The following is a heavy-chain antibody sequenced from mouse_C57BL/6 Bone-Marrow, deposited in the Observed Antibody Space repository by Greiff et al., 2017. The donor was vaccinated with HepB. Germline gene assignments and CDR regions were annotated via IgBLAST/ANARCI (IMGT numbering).Heavy chain of an antibody. V-gene: IGHV1-76*01. CDR1: GYTFTDYY. Sequence: QVQLQQSGAELVRPGASVKLSCKASGYTFTDYYINWVKQRPGQGLELIARIYPGSGNTYYNEKFKGKATLTAEKSSSTAYMQLSSLTSEDSAVYFCARNYGYWGQGTTLTVSS. J-gene: IGHJ2*01. CDR2: IYPGSGNT. D-gene: IGHD1-1*01. CDR3: ARNYGY.